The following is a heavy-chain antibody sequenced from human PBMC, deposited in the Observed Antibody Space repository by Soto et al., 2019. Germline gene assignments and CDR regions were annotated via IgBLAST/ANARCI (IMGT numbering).Heavy chain of an antibody. Sequence: PSETLSLTCAVYGGSFSGYYWSGIRQPPGKGLEWIGEINHGGSTKYNPSLKSRVTISVDTSKNQFSLQLSPVTAADTAVYYCARGAWFGELSWFDPWGQGTLVTVSS. V-gene: IGHV4-34*01. D-gene: IGHD3-10*01. J-gene: IGHJ5*02. CDR1: GGSFSGYY. CDR3: ARGAWFGELSWFDP. CDR2: INHGGST.